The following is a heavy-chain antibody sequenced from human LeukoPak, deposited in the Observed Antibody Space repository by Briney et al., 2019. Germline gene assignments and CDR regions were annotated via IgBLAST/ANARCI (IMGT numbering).Heavy chain of an antibody. CDR3: ARDAVPEKY. D-gene: IGHD1-14*01. CDR1: GFTFSSYS. CDR2: ISSSSSNI. J-gene: IGHJ4*02. V-gene: IGHV3-21*01. Sequence: GGSLRLSCAASGFTFSSYSMNWVRQAPGKGLEWVSSISSSSSNIYYAESEKGRFDISRDNAKNSLYLQMNSLRPEDTAVYYCARDAVPEKYWGQGTLVTVSS.